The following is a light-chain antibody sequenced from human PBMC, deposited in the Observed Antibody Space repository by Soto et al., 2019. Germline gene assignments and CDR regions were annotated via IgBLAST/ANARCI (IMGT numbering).Light chain of an antibody. V-gene: IGKV3-15*01. CDR2: GAS. Sequence: EIVMTQSPATLSVSPGERATLSCRSSQSVSSSYLAWYQQKPGQAPRLLIYGASTRATGIPARFSGSGSGTEFTLTISSLQSEDFAVYYCQQYNNWLITFGQGTRLEI. J-gene: IGKJ5*01. CDR1: QSVSSSY. CDR3: QQYNNWLIT.